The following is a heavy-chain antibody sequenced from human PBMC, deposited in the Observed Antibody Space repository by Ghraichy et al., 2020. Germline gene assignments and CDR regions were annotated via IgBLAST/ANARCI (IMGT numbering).Heavy chain of an antibody. V-gene: IGHV1-8*03. J-gene: IGHJ4*02. D-gene: IGHD6-19*01. CDR3: ARAMRAVAGSVGYYFDY. CDR1: GYTFTSYD. CDR2: MNPNSGNT. Sequence: ASVKVSCKASGYTFTSYDINWVRQATGQGLEWMGWMNPNSGNTGYAQKFQGRVTITRNTSISTAYMELSSLRSEDTAVYYCARAMRAVAGSVGYYFDYWGQGTLVTVSS.